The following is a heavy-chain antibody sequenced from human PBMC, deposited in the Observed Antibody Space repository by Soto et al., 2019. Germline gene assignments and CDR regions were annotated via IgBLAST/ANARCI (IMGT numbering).Heavy chain of an antibody. CDR2: IHYSGST. Sequence: SEPLSLTCTVSGGSISSYYWSWIRQSPGNGLEWIGYIHYSGSTKSNPSLKSRVTISVDTSRNQVSLKLSSVTAADSAVYFCARARYQLLHPYYYGMDVWGQGTTVTVSS. V-gene: IGHV4-59*01. CDR1: GGSISSYY. J-gene: IGHJ6*02. CDR3: ARARYQLLHPYYYGMDV. D-gene: IGHD2-2*01.